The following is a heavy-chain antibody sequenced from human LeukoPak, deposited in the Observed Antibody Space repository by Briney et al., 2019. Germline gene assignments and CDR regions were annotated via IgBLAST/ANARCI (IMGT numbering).Heavy chain of an antibody. CDR3: ARDIVGATGDAFDI. Sequence: GGSLRLSCAASGFTFTTYSMNWVRQAPGKEPEWVSAVSSSSDYIYYADSVRGRFTISRDNARNSLYLQMNSLRAEDTAVYYCARDIVGATGDAFDIWGQGTMVTVSS. V-gene: IGHV3-21*01. CDR1: GFTFTTYS. J-gene: IGHJ3*02. CDR2: VSSSSDYI. D-gene: IGHD1-26*01.